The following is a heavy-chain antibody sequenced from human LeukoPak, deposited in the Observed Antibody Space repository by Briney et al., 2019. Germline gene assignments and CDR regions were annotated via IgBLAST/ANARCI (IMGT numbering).Heavy chain of an antibody. CDR3: ARDRRWEQLVVFDP. D-gene: IGHD6-13*01. CDR2: IYYSGST. J-gene: IGHJ5*02. CDR1: GGSISSYY. V-gene: IGHV4-59*01. Sequence: SETLSLTCTVSGGSISSYYWSWIRQPPGKGLEWIGYIYYSGSTNYNPSLKSRVTISVDTSKNQFSLKLSSVTAADTAVYYCARDRRWEQLVVFDPWGQGTLVTVSS.